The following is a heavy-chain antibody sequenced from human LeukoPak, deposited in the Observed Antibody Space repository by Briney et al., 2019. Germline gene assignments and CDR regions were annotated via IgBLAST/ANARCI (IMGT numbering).Heavy chain of an antibody. CDR2: ISYDGSNK. V-gene: IGHV3-30-3*01. CDR1: GFTFSSYA. D-gene: IGHD3-22*01. Sequence: GGSLRLSCAASGFTFSSYAIHWVRQAPGKGLEWVAVISYDGSNKYYADSVKGRFTISRDNSKNTLYLQMNSLRAEDTAVYYCARDGVITRNDAFDIWGQGTMVTVSS. CDR3: ARDGVITRNDAFDI. J-gene: IGHJ3*02.